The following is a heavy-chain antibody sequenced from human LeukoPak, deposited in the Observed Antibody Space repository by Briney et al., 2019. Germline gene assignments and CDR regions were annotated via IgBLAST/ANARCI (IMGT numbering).Heavy chain of an antibody. CDR1: GFTFSDYY. CDR3: ARRQQLGANFDY. D-gene: IGHD6-13*01. V-gene: IGHV3-11*01. J-gene: IGHJ4*02. CDR2: ISSSGSTI. Sequence: GGSLRLSCAASGFTFSDYYMSWIRQAPGKGLEWVSYISSSGSTIYYADSVKGRFTISRDNAKNSLYLQMNSLRAEDTAVCYCARRQQLGANFDYWGQGTLVTVSS.